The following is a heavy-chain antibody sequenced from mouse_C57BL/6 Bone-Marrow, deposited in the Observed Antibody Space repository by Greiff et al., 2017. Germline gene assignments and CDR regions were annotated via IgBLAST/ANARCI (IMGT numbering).Heavy chain of an antibody. CDR2: ISSGGSYT. CDR3: ARDYGSSYGWFAY. J-gene: IGHJ3*01. CDR1: GFTFSSYG. D-gene: IGHD1-1*01. V-gene: IGHV5-4*01. Sequence: EVQLVESGGDLVKPGGSLKLSCAASGFTFSSYGMSWVRQTPDKRLEWVATISSGGSYTYYPDNVKGRFTISRDNAKNNLYLQMSHLKSEDTAMYYCARDYGSSYGWFAYWGQGTLVTVSA.